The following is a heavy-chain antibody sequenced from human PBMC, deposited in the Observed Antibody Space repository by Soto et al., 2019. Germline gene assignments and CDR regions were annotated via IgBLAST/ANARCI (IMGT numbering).Heavy chain of an antibody. D-gene: IGHD1-26*01. CDR1: GYTFTTYY. J-gene: IGHJ6*02. V-gene: IGHV1-46*01. CDR2: INPSGGST. Sequence: QVQLVQSGAEVKRPGASVKVSCRASGYTFTTYYIHWLRQAPGQGLEWMGIINPSGGSTTYAQKFQGRVTVTRDTSTSTGYMELKSLRSEDTAVYFCARERVGVTGMYYYYGMDVWGQGTTVTVSS. CDR3: ARERVGVTGMYYYYGMDV.